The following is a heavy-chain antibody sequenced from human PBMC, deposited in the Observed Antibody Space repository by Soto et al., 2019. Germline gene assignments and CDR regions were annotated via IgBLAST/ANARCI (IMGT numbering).Heavy chain of an antibody. J-gene: IGHJ6*02. Sequence: EVQLVETGGGLIQPGGSLSLSCAASGLAVTSNYMSWVRQAPGKGLEWVSIVYSSGTTNYADSVKGRFTFSRYKSKNTIYLHMRNLIAEDTAVYYCARVDTYDYYYSMDIWGQGTTVTVSS. V-gene: IGHV3-53*02. CDR1: GLAVTSNY. CDR2: VYSSGTT. D-gene: IGHD5-18*01. CDR3: ARVDTYDYYYSMDI.